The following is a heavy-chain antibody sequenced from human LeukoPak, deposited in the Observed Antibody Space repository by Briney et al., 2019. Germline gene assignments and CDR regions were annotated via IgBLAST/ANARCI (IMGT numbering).Heavy chain of an antibody. D-gene: IGHD3-10*01. Sequence: PSETLSLTCTVSGGSISSSSYYWGWIRQPPGKGLEWIGSIYYSGSTYYNPSLKSRVTISVDTSKNQFSLKLSSVPAADTAVYYCARQSPGAFDVWGQGTMVTVSS. CDR1: GGSISSSSYY. V-gene: IGHV4-39*01. CDR2: IYYSGST. CDR3: ARQSPGAFDV. J-gene: IGHJ3*01.